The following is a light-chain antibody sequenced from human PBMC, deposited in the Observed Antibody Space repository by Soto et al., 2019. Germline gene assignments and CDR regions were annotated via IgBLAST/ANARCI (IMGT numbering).Light chain of an antibody. CDR1: SSDVGDYNY. J-gene: IGLJ2*01. V-gene: IGLV2-11*01. CDR3: CSYAGRPHVV. Sequence: QSALTQPRSVSGSPGQSVTISCTGTSSDVGDYNYVSWYQQQPGKAPKLMIYDVKKRPSGVPDRFSGYKSGNTASLTISGLQTEDEADYYCCSYAGRPHVVFGGGTKVTVL. CDR2: DVK.